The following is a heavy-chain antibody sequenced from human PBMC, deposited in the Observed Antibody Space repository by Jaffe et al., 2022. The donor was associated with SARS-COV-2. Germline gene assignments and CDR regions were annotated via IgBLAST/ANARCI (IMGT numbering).Heavy chain of an antibody. D-gene: IGHD6-19*01. J-gene: IGHJ4*02. CDR2: ISYDGSNK. CDR3: AKDGTAAVAGLDY. V-gene: IGHV3-30*18. CDR1: GFTFSSYG. Sequence: QVQLVESGGGVVQPGRSLRLSCAASGFTFSSYGMHWVRQAPGKGLEWVAVISYDGSNKYYADSVKGRFTISRDNSKNTLYLQMNSLRAEDTAVYYCAKDGTAAVAGLDYWGQGTLVTVSS.